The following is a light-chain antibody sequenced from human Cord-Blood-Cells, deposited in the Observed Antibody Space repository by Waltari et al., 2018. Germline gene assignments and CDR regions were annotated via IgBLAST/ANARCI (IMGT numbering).Light chain of an antibody. CDR2: EVS. Sequence: HSTLTQPPSASGSPGPSVTISCTGTSRDTGGYTYVSCYQQHPGKAPKLMIYEVSKRPSGVPDRFSGSKSGNTASLTVSGLQAEDEADYYCSSYAGSNNPYVFGTGTKVTVL. CDR1: SRDTGGYTY. CDR3: SSYAGSNNPYV. J-gene: IGLJ1*01. V-gene: IGLV2-8*01.